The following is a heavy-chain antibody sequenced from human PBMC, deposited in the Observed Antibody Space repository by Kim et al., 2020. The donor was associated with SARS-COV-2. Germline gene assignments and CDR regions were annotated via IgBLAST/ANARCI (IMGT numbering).Heavy chain of an antibody. CDR3: AKSSPGAGYDILTGYYKARLGAEYFQH. J-gene: IGHJ1*01. V-gene: IGHV3-23*01. CDR1: GFTFSSYA. Sequence: GGSLRLSCAASGFTFSSYAMSWVRQAPGKGLEWVSAISGSGGSTYYADSVKGRFTISRDNSKNTLYLQMNSLRAEDTAVYYCAKSSPGAGYDILTGYYKARLGAEYFQHWGQGTLVTVSS. D-gene: IGHD3-9*01. CDR2: ISGSGGST.